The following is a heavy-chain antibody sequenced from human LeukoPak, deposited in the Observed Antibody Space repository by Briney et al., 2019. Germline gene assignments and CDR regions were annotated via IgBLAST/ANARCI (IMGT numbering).Heavy chain of an antibody. Sequence: GASVKVSCKASGYTFINSAIGWVRQAPGQGLEWMGWISPYNGYTKYAESLQGRVTMTTDTSTSTAYMELRSLRSDDTAMYYCARVGASYAGLIDYWGQGTRVTVSS. J-gene: IGHJ4*02. CDR1: GYTFINSA. CDR2: ISPYNGYT. CDR3: ARVGASYAGLIDY. D-gene: IGHD1-26*01. V-gene: IGHV1-18*01.